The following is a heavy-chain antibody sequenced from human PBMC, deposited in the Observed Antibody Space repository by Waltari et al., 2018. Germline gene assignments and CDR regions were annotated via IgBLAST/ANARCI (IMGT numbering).Heavy chain of an antibody. CDR3: ALWESGWRAFRF. D-gene: IGHD6-19*01. V-gene: IGHV4-59*08. J-gene: IGHJ4*03. CDR2: IRHTGDT. CDR1: GVSVSGYF. Sequence: QVQLQESGAGLVKSSETLSLTGTVSGVSVSGYFWNWIRQAPGKGPEWIGYIRHTGDTKQNPSLKSRVTMSVATSRNVFTLRLSSVTAADTAVYYCALWESGWRAFRFWGQGTLGTVSS.